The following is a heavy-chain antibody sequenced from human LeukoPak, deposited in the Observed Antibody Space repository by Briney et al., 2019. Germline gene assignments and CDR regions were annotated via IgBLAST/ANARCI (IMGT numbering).Heavy chain of an antibody. Sequence: PGGSLRLSCAASGFTFSSYSMNWVRQAPGKALEWVSSITTSSTYIYYGDSVKGRFTISRDNAKNSLYLQMNGLRAEDTAVYYCARDPYSGGYGAYYYYYMDVWGKGTTVTISS. CDR1: GFTFSSYS. CDR3: ARDPYSGGYGAYYYYYMDV. J-gene: IGHJ6*03. V-gene: IGHV3-21*01. CDR2: ITTSSTYI. D-gene: IGHD1-26*01.